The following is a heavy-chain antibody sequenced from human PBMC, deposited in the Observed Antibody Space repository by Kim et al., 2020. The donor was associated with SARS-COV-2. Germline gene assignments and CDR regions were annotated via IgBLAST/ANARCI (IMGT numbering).Heavy chain of an antibody. V-gene: IGHV5-51*01. J-gene: IGHJ5*02. D-gene: IGHD3-22*01. Sequence: SPSFQGQVTISADKSISTAYLQWSSLKASDTAMYYCAVDYYDSSGPFDPWGQGTLVTVSS. CDR3: AVDYYDSSGPFDP.